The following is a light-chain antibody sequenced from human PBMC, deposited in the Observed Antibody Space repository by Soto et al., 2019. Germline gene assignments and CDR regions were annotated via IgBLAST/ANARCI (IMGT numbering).Light chain of an antibody. J-gene: IGKJ4*01. CDR1: QSVSSSY. CDR3: HQYGSSPQLT. Sequence: EIVLTQSPGTLSLSPGERATLSCRASQSVSSSYLAWYQQKPGQAPRLLIYGASSRATGIPDRFSGSGSGTDFTLTISRLEPDDFAVYYCHQYGSSPQLTFGGGTKVEIK. V-gene: IGKV3-20*01. CDR2: GAS.